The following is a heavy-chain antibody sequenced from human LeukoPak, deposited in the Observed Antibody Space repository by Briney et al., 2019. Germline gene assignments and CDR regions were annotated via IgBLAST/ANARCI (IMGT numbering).Heavy chain of an antibody. CDR1: GFTFRSYD. V-gene: IGHV3-30*18. Sequence: GSLRLSCAASGFTFRSYDMHWVRQAPGKGLQWVAVTPYDGSNKYHTDSVKGRFTISRDNSKNTLYLQMNSLRAEDTAVYYCAKDSEIAAAGSYWYFDLWGRGTLVTVSS. CDR3: AKDSEIAAAGSYWYFDL. J-gene: IGHJ2*01. CDR2: TPYDGSNK. D-gene: IGHD6-13*01.